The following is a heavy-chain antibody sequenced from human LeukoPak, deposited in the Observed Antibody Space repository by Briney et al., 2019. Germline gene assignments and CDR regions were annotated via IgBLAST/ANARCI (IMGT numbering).Heavy chain of an antibody. V-gene: IGHV3-48*03. CDR3: AKGGAQV. CDR1: GFSFSYYE. Sequence: GGSLRLSCAGSGFSFSYYEMNWVRQAPGKGLEWVSYISSSGSTIYYADSVRGRFIISRDSSKNTLYLQMNSLRAEDTAVYYCAKGGAQVGGQGTLVTVSS. D-gene: IGHD1-26*01. J-gene: IGHJ4*02. CDR2: ISSSGSTI.